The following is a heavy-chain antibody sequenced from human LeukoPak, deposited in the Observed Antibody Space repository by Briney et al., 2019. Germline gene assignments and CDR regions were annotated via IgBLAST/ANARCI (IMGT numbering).Heavy chain of an antibody. CDR3: AREPPGY. CDR1: GGSVTSGNYY. V-gene: IGHV4-61*02. J-gene: IGHJ4*02. Sequence: SETLSLTCTVSGGSVTSGNYYWNWIRQPAGKGLEWIGRIYTNGGASYNPSLKSRVTTSIDASKNQFSLKLSSVTAADTAVYYCAREPPGYWGQGILVTVPS. CDR2: IYTNGGA.